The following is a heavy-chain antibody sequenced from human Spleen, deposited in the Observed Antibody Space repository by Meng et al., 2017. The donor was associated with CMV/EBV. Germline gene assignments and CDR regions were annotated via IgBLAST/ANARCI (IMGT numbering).Heavy chain of an antibody. J-gene: IGHJ4*02. CDR3: ATAGLRAAAVTRSDS. D-gene: IGHD6-13*01. CDR2: IRTSGHI. V-gene: IGHV3-21*04. Sequence: GESLKISCAASGFTLSSYSMNWVRQAPGKGLEWVSSIRTSGHIYYADSVRGRFTISRDNANTTVYLHMKTLRVEDTAIYYCATAGLRAAAVTRSDSWGQGTLVTVSS. CDR1: GFTLSSYS.